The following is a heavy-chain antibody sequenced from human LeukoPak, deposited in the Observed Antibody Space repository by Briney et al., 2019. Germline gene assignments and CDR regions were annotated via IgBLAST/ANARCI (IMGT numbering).Heavy chain of an antibody. V-gene: IGHV4-59*12. CDR3: ARRYCSGGSCYSVDY. J-gene: IGHJ4*02. Sequence: SETLSLTCTVSGGSISSYYWSWIRQPPGKGLEWIGYIFYTGSTNYNPSLKSRVTISVDTSKNQFSLKLSSVTAADTAVYYCARRYCSGGSCYSVDYWGQGTLVTVPS. D-gene: IGHD2-15*01. CDR1: GGSISSYY. CDR2: IFYTGST.